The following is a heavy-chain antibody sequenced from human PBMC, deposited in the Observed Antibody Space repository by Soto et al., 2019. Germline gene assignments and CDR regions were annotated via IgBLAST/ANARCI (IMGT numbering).Heavy chain of an antibody. CDR3: ARSLLGYCSGGSCYSGYFQH. J-gene: IGHJ1*01. Sequence: QVQLVQSGAEVKKPGASVKVSCKASGYTFTGYYMHWVRQAPGQGLEWMGWINPNSGGTNYAQKFQGRVTMTRDTSISTAYMERSRLRSDDTAVYYCARSLLGYCSGGSCYSGYFQHWGQGTLVTVSS. V-gene: IGHV1-2*02. D-gene: IGHD2-15*01. CDR2: INPNSGGT. CDR1: GYTFTGYY.